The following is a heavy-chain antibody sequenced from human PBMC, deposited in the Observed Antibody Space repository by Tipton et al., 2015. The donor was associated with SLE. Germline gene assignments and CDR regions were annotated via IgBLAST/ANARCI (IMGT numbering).Heavy chain of an antibody. V-gene: IGHV3-11*01. J-gene: IGHJ2*01. CDR3: ARAPRDFWSGIPIDYWYFDL. CDR1: GFAFSGDYY. Sequence: SGFAFSGDYYMNWIRQTPGKGLEWVSYISSSGSTIYYADSVRGRFTISRDNAQNSLFLQMNSLRVDDTAVYYCARAPRDFWSGIPIDYWYFDLWGRGTLVTVSS. CDR2: ISSSGSTI. D-gene: IGHD3-3*01.